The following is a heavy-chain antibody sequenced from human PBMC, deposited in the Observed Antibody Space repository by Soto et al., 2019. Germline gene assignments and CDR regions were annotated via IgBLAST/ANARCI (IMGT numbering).Heavy chain of an antibody. CDR2: IWYDGSNK. CDR1: GVTFSSYG. CDR3: ARDRGMGQKYYFDY. V-gene: IGHV3-33*01. D-gene: IGHD1-20*01. Sequence: GGSLRLSCASSGVTFSSYGMHLVRQAPGKGLEWVAVIWYDGSNKYYADSVKGRFTISRDNSKNTLYLQMNSLRAEDTAVYYCARDRGMGQKYYFDYWGQGTLVTVSS. J-gene: IGHJ4*02.